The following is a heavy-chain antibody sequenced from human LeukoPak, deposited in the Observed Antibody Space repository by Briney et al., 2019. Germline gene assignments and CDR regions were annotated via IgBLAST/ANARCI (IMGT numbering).Heavy chain of an antibody. V-gene: IGHV1-58*01. CDR1: GFTFTSSA. D-gene: IGHD3-22*01. Sequence: SVKVSCKASGFTFTSSAVQWVRQARGQRLEWIGWIVVGSGNTNYAQKFQERVTITRDMSTSTAYMELSSLRSEDAAVYYCAAGVWDYYDSSGLDFDYWGQGTLVTVSS. CDR2: IVVGSGNT. CDR3: AAGVWDYYDSSGLDFDY. J-gene: IGHJ4*02.